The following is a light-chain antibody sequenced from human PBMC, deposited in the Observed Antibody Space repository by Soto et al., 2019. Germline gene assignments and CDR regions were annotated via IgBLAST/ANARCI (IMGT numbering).Light chain of an antibody. CDR1: SSNIGSNF. CDR2: RND. CDR3: AAWDDSLSGVV. J-gene: IGLJ2*01. V-gene: IGLV1-47*01. Sequence: QSVLTQPPSASGTPGQRVTISCSGSSSNIGSNFAYWYQQLPGTAPKLLIYRNDQRPSGVPDRFSGSKSGTSASLDISGLRSEYEADYYCAAWDDSLSGVVFGGGTKLTVL.